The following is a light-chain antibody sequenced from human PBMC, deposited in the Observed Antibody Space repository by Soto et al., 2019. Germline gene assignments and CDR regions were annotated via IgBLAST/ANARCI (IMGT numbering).Light chain of an antibody. Sequence: QSALTQPASVSGSPGQSITISCTGTSSDVGGYNYVSWYQEHPGKAPKLMIYDVSNRPSGVSNRFSGSKSGNTASLTSSGLQAEDEADYYCSSFTSDSTHVFRTGTMVT. CDR3: SSFTSDSTHV. V-gene: IGLV2-14*01. CDR1: SSDVGGYNY. CDR2: DVS. J-gene: IGLJ1*01.